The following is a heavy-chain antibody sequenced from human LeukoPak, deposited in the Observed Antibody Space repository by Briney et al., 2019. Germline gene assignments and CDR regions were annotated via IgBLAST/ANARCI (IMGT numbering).Heavy chain of an antibody. J-gene: IGHJ4*02. D-gene: IGHD1-26*01. CDR2: ISAGNGNT. CDR1: GYTFTSYA. CDR3: ARDSGSGNNDY. Sequence: ASVTVSRKTSGYTFTSYAIHWVRQAPGQRLEWMGWISAGNGNTKYSQNFQGRVTFISNTSATTAFMELSSLRSEDAAVYYCARDSGSGNNDYWGQGTLVTVSS. V-gene: IGHV1-3*01.